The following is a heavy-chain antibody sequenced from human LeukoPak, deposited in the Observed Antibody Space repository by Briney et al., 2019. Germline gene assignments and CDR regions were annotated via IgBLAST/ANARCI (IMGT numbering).Heavy chain of an antibody. CDR2: IYTSGST. D-gene: IGHD2-2*01. Sequence: SETLSLTCTVSGGSLSSYYWSWIRQPAGKGLEWIGRIYTSGSTNYNPSLKSRVTMSVDTSKNQFSLKLSSVTAADTAVYYCARWVPIVVTFRNYWFDPWGQGTLVTVSS. J-gene: IGHJ5*02. CDR1: GGSLSSYY. V-gene: IGHV4-4*07. CDR3: ARWVPIVVTFRNYWFDP.